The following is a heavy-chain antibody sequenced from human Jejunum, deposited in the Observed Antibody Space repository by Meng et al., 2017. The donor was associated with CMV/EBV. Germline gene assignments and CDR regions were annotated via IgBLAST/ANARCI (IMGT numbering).Heavy chain of an antibody. CDR2: INSDGTAP. Sequence: CAASGLTVNSYWMHWVRKGPGKGLMWVSRINSDGTAPADEDSVKGRFTISRDNAKNTLYLQMNSLRAEETAVYYCARDVWGLGDYWGQGTRVTVSS. CDR3: ARDVWGLGDY. D-gene: IGHD2-8*01. J-gene: IGHJ4*02. V-gene: IGHV3-74*01. CDR1: GLTVNSYW.